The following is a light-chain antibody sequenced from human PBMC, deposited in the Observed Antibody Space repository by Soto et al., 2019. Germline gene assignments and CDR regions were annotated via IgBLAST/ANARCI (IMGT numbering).Light chain of an antibody. V-gene: IGLV2-14*03. Sequence: QSVLAQPASLSGSPGQSITLSCTGTNSDVGAYDYVSWYQQHPDKAPKLMIYEVSNRPSGVSNRFSGSKSVNTATLTISGLQTEDEADYYCSPYTSSSTRVFGTGTKVTVL. J-gene: IGLJ1*01. CDR1: NSDVGAYDY. CDR2: EVS. CDR3: SPYTSSSTRV.